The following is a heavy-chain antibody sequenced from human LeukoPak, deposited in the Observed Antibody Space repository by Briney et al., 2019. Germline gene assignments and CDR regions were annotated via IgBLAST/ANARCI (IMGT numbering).Heavy chain of an antibody. CDR3: ARLQSGGGIDI. CDR2: IFLGDSDT. D-gene: IGHD2-15*01. CDR1: GYRFTSYW. V-gene: IGHV5-51*01. Sequence: ASVKISCKGSGYRFTSYWIGWVRQMPGKGLEWMGIIFLGDSDTRYSPSFQGQVTISGDKSNSTAYLQWSSLKASDTAMYYCARLQSGGGIDIWGQGTMVTVSS. J-gene: IGHJ3*02.